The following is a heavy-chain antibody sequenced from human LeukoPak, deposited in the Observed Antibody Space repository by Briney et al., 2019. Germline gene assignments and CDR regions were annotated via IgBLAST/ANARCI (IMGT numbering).Heavy chain of an antibody. CDR1: GGYIGSYF. V-gene: IGHV4-4*07. J-gene: IGHJ4*02. Sequence: PSETLSLTCSVSGGYIGSYFWSWIRQPAGKDLEYIGRFYTSGSPNYNPSLKSRVTMSVDTSKNQFSLRLSSVSPADTAVYYCARIGGITYFDYWGQGILVTVPS. CDR2: FYTSGSP. D-gene: IGHD3-16*01. CDR3: ARIGGITYFDY.